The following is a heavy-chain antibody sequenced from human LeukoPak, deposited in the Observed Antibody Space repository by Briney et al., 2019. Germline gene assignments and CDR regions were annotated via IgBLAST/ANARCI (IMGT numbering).Heavy chain of an antibody. CDR3: ARNDYDIMNPYYFDY. Sequence: GGSLRLSCAASGFTFSSYAMSWVRQAPGKGLEWVSAISGSGGSTYYADSVKGRFTISRDNAKNSLYLQMNSLRAEDTAVYYCARNDYDIMNPYYFDYWGQGTLVTVSS. D-gene: IGHD3-9*01. CDR1: GFTFSSYA. CDR2: ISGSGGST. V-gene: IGHV3-23*01. J-gene: IGHJ4*02.